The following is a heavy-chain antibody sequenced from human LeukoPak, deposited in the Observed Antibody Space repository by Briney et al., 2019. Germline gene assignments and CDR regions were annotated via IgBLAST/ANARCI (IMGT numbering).Heavy chain of an antibody. D-gene: IGHD3-22*01. CDR3: VRESEYYFDHSASFDY. CDR2: MSSDGNAM. CDR1: GFTFTAYL. V-gene: IGHV3-30-3*01. J-gene: IGHJ4*02. Sequence: GGSLRLSCAASGFTFTAYLIHWVRQAPGKGLEWVAVMSSDGNAMFYADSVKGRFSISRDNSKNTLYLQMNSLRAEDTAVYYCVRESEYYFDHSASFDYWGQGTLVTVSS.